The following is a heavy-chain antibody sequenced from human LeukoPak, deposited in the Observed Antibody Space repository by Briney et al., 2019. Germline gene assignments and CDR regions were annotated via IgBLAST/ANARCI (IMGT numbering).Heavy chain of an antibody. D-gene: IGHD3-22*01. V-gene: IGHV1-69*13. CDR2: LIPIFGTA. Sequence: ASVKVSCKASGGTFSSYAISWVRQAPGQGLEWMGGLIPIFGTANYAQKFQGRVTITADESTSTAYMELSSLRSEDTAVYYCARDLLPNNYYDSSGPLWGQGTLVTVSS. CDR1: GGTFSSYA. CDR3: ARDLLPNNYYDSSGPL. J-gene: IGHJ4*02.